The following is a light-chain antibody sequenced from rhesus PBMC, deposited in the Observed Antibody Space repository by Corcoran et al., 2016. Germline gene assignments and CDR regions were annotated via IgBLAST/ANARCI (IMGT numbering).Light chain of an antibody. V-gene: IGLV2-32*02. CDR2: EVT. J-gene: IGLJ1*01. CDR1: SSDIAGYNY. Sequence: QAALTQPRSVSGSPGQSVTISCTGASSDIAGYNYVSWYQQHPNTAPKLLIYEVTKRPSGVSDRFSGSRSGNTASLTISGLQAEDEADYYCSSYAGSNTYIFGAGTRLTVL. CDR3: SSYAGSNTYI.